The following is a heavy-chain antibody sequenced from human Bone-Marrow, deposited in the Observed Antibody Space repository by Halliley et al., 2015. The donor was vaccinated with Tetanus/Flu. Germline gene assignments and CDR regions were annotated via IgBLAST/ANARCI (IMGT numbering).Heavy chain of an antibody. Sequence: MQLVQSGGGLIQPGGSLRLSCAASGFTVSTTYMNWVRQAPGKGLEWVSVIYSDGSTYFADSVKGRFTVSRDNSKNTLYLQMESLRAEDTAIYYCAREGGITNYYYGMDVWGQGTTVTVSS. V-gene: IGHV3-53*01. CDR3: AREGGITNYYYGMDV. D-gene: IGHD1-20*01. CDR2: IYSDGST. CDR1: GFTVSTTY. J-gene: IGHJ6*02.